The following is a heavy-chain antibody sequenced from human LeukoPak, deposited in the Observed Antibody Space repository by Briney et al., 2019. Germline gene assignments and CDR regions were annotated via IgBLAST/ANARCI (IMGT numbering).Heavy chain of an antibody. Sequence: SETLSLTCAVSGGSMSSYYWSWMRQPPGKGLEWIGYIFYSGGTNSNPSLKSRLTISVDTSKNQFSLKLSSVTAADTAVYYCARETVGDGLGYFDYWGQGTLVTVSS. V-gene: IGHV4-59*12. CDR2: IFYSGGT. CDR1: GGSMSSYY. D-gene: IGHD3-16*01. CDR3: ARETVGDGLGYFDY. J-gene: IGHJ4*02.